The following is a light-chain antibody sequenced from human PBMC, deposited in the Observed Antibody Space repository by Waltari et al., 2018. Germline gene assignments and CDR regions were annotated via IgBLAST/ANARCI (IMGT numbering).Light chain of an antibody. CDR2: KAS. CDR1: QSVNRW. V-gene: IGKV1-5*03. J-gene: IGKJ1*01. CDR3: QQYEAIPVT. Sequence: DIQMTQSPSTLSASVGDRVTITCRASQSVNRWLAWNQQKPGKAPKLLISKASALQNGVAPRFSGGGSGTEFTLTISNLQPDDSSTYYCQQYEAIPVTFGHGTKVEIK.